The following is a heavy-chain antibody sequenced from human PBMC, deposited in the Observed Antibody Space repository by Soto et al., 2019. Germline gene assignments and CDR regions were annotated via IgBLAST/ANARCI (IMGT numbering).Heavy chain of an antibody. CDR3: AVTMTNYYYYGMDV. J-gene: IGHJ6*02. Sequence: QVQLVQSGAEVKKPGSSVEVSCKASGGTFSSYAISWVRQAPGQGLEWMGGIIPIFGTADYAQKFQGRVTITAGESTSTAYMELSSLRSEDTAVYYCAVTMTNYYYYGMDVWGQGTTVTVSS. V-gene: IGHV1-69*12. CDR1: GGTFSSYA. CDR2: IIPIFGTA. D-gene: IGHD3-22*01.